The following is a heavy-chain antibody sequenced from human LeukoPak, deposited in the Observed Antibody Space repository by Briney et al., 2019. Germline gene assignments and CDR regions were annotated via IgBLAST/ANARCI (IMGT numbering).Heavy chain of an antibody. D-gene: IGHD3-16*01. V-gene: IGHV4-59*08. CDR1: GGSIRGYY. J-gene: IGHJ6*03. CDR2: IYYSGST. Sequence: SETLSLTCTVSGGSIRGYYWSWVRQPPGKGLEWIAYIYYSGSTNYNPSLKSRVTISLDTSKNQFSLKLSSMTAADTAVYYCAVGATHYYMDVWGKGTTVTVSS. CDR3: AVGATHYYMDV.